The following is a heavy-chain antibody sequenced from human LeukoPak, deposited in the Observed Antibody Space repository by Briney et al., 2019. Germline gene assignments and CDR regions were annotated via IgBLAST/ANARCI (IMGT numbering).Heavy chain of an antibody. V-gene: IGHV3-7*01. CDR2: IKQDGSEK. CDR3: VGGSGY. CDR1: GFTFTRYW. J-gene: IGHJ4*02. Sequence: GGSLRLSCVASGFTFTRYWMNWVRQAPGKGLEWVANIKQDGSEKNYVDSVKGRFTISRDNAKNSLYLQMNSLRAGDTAIYYCVGGSGYWGQGTLVTVSS. D-gene: IGHD5-12*01.